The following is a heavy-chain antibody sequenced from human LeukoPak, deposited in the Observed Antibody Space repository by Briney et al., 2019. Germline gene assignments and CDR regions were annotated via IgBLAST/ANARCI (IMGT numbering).Heavy chain of an antibody. CDR3: ARVIFGGPTKPPPFDY. Sequence: ASVKVSCKASGGTFSSYAISWARQAPGQGLEWMGGIIPIFGTANYAQRFQGRVTITADESTSTAYMELSSLRSEDTAVYYCARVIFGGPTKPPPFDYWGQGTLVTVSS. J-gene: IGHJ4*02. V-gene: IGHV1-69*13. CDR2: IIPIFGTA. D-gene: IGHD3-3*02. CDR1: GGTFSSYA.